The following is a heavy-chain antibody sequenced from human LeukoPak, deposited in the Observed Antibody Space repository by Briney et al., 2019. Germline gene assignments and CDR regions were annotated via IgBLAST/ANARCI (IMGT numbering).Heavy chain of an antibody. J-gene: IGHJ4*02. CDR2: ISGSGGRT. V-gene: IGHV3-23*01. Sequence: SGGSLRLSCAPSGFTFSSYAMNWVRQAPGKGGEWVSGISGSGGRTYYADSVRGRFTVSRDNSKNTLYLQMNSLRVEDTAVYYCAKGGEDILTGPDYWGQGTLVTVSS. CDR3: AKGGEDILTGPDY. D-gene: IGHD3-9*01. CDR1: GFTFSSYA.